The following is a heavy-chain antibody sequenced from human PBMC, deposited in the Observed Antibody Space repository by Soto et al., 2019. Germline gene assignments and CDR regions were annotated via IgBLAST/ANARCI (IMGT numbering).Heavy chain of an antibody. J-gene: IGHJ6*02. CDR1: GFTFSSYA. CDR2: ISGSGGST. CDR3: AKGGNPISGYIDYYYGMDV. Sequence: PGGSLRLSCAASGFTFSSYAMSWVRQAPGKGLEWVSAISGSGGSTYYADSVKGRFTISRDNSKNTLYLQMNSLRAEDTAVYYCAKGGNPISGYIDYYYGMDVWGQGTTVTVSS. D-gene: IGHD3-22*01. V-gene: IGHV3-23*01.